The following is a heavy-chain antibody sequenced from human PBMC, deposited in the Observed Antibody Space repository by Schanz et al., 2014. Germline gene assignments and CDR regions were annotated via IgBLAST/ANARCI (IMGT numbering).Heavy chain of an antibody. V-gene: IGHV3-74*01. CDR3: ARKMKLGVYGGKGHDSLDI. J-gene: IGHJ3*02. CDR1: GFTFSSHW. Sequence: EVQLVQSGGGLVQPGGSLRLSCAASGFTFSSHWMHWVRQAPGKGLVWVSRINGDGSNTNYADSVKGRFTISRDNAKNTLYLQMNSLSAEDTAVYYCARKMKLGVYGGKGHDSLDIWGQGTMVTVSS. D-gene: IGHD4-17*01. CDR2: INGDGSNT.